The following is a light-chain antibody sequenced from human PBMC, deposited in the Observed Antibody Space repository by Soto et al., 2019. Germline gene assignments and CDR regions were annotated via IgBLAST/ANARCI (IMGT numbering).Light chain of an antibody. V-gene: IGKV1-5*01. J-gene: IGKJ1*01. Sequence: DIQMTQSPSTLSASVGDRVTITCRASQSIGSWFAWYQQKPGKAPKLLIYDASTLESGVPSRFSGSGSGPEFTLTISSLQPDDFATYYCQQYNDYAAFGQGTKVEIK. CDR2: DAS. CDR1: QSIGSW. CDR3: QQYNDYAA.